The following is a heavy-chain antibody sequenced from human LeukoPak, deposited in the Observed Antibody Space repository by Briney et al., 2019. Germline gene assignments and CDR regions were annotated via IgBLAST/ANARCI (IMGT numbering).Heavy chain of an antibody. CDR3: ARDLDFWAAYYFDY. D-gene: IGHD3-3*01. V-gene: IGHV3-48*01. CDR1: GFTFSGYS. Sequence: PGGSLSLSCAASGFTFSGYSMNWVRQAPGKGLEWVSYISSSSSTIYYADSVKGRFTISRDNAKNSLYLQMNSLRAEDTAVYYCARDLDFWAAYYFDYWGQGTLVTVSS. CDR2: ISSSSSTI. J-gene: IGHJ4*02.